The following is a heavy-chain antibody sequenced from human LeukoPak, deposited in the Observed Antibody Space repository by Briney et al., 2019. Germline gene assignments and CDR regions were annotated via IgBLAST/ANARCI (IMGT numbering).Heavy chain of an antibody. V-gene: IGHV1-46*01. CDR2: INPSGGST. D-gene: IGHD1-26*01. CDR1: GYTFTSYY. J-gene: IGHJ4*02. Sequence: ASVKVSCKASGYTFTSYYMHRVRQAPGQGLEWMGIINPSGGSTSYAQKFQGRVTMTRDTSTSTVYMELSSLRSEDTAVYYCAREWELWYYFDYWGQGTLVTVSS. CDR3: AREWELWYYFDY.